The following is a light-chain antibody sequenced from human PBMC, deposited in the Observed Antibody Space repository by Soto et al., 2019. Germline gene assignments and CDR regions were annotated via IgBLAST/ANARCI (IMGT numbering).Light chain of an antibody. CDR2: RAV. CDR1: QSVRNDH. CDR3: QQYITYSRT. Sequence: EIVLTQSPGTLSLSPGERATLSCRASQSVRNDHVAWYQQKTGQAPRLLISRAVTRAIGIPDRFSGSGSGTGFTLTISSLEPEDFALYYCQQYITYSRTFGQGTRVETK. V-gene: IGKV3-20*01. J-gene: IGKJ2*02.